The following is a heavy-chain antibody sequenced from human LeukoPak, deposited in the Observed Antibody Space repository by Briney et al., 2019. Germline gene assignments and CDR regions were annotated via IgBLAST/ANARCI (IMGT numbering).Heavy chain of an antibody. CDR2: INPSNGDT. CDR1: GYTFTGSR. CDR3: ARSWYGMDV. D-gene: IGHD6-13*01. J-gene: IGHJ6*02. V-gene: IGHV1-2*02. Sequence: ASVKVSCKASGYTFTGSRMQWARQAPGQGLEWMGWINPSNGDTNSEQKFQGRVTMTRDTSISTVHMELSRLTSDDTAVYYCARSWYGMDVWGQGTTVIVSS.